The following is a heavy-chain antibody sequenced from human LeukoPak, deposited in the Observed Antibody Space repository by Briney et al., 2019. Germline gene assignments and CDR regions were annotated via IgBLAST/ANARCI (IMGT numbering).Heavy chain of an antibody. CDR1: GGSIRTHY. Sequence: SETLSLTCTVSGGSIRTHYWTWIRQPPGKGLEWIGYVHYSGVTDYNPSLGTRVTISLDTSKSQFSLELRSVTAPDTAVYYCARDQSEFDYWGQGTLVTVSS. J-gene: IGHJ4*02. CDR3: ARDQSEFDY. V-gene: IGHV4-59*11. CDR2: VHYSGVT.